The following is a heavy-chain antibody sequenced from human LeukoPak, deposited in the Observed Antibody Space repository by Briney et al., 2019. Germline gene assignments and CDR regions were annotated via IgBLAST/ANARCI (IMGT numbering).Heavy chain of an antibody. J-gene: IGHJ5*02. CDR2: ISTYNGNT. Sequence: ASVKASCKASGHTFTSYGINWVRQAPGQGLEWMGWISTYNGNTNYPQKLQGRVTMTTDTSTATVYMELRSLRSDDTAVYYCAREKVASGWFDPWGQGTPVIVSS. CDR3: AREKVASGWFDP. CDR1: GHTFTSYG. D-gene: IGHD2-15*01. V-gene: IGHV1-18*01.